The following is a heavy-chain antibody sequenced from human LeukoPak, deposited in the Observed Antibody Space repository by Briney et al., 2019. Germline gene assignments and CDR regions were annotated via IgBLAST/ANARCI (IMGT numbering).Heavy chain of an antibody. Sequence: GGSLRLSCAASRFTFSSYSMNWIRQAPGKGLEWVSSISSSTSYIYYADSVKGRFTISKDSAKNSLYLQMNSLRAEDTAVYYCARAGGSTVSHSDYWGQGTLVTVSS. CDR3: ARAGGSTVSHSDY. V-gene: IGHV3-21*01. J-gene: IGHJ4*02. CDR1: RFTFSSYS. CDR2: ISSSTSYI. D-gene: IGHD4-17*01.